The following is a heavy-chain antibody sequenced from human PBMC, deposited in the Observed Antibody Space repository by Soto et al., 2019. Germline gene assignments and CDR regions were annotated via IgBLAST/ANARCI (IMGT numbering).Heavy chain of an antibody. CDR3: ARGPPYAQDYYYYGMDV. CDR1: GDSVSSNSAA. CDR2: TYYRSKWYN. V-gene: IGHV6-1*01. Sequence: PSQTLSLTCAISGDSVSSNSAAWNWIRQSPSRGLEWLGRTYYRSKWYNDYAVSVKSRITINPDTSKNQFSLQLNSVTPEDTAVYYCARGPPYAQDYYYYGMDVWGQGTTVTVSS. D-gene: IGHD4-17*01. J-gene: IGHJ6*02.